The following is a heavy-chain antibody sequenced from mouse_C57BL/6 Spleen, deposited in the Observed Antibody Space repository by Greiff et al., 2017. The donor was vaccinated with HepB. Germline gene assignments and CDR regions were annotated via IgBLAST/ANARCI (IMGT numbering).Heavy chain of an antibody. Sequence: QVQLQQSGAELVRPGASVTLSCKASGYTFTDYEMHWVKQTPVHGLEWIGAIDPETGGTAYNQKFKGKAILTADKSSSTAYMELRSLTSEDSAVYYCTRHYSNYGGDFDVWGTGTTVTVSS. CDR2: IDPETGGT. CDR1: GYTFTDYE. V-gene: IGHV1-15*01. D-gene: IGHD2-5*01. CDR3: TRHYSNYGGDFDV. J-gene: IGHJ1*03.